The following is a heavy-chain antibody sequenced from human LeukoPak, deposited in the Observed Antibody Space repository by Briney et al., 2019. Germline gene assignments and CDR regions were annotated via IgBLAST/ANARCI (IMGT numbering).Heavy chain of an antibody. CDR1: GFTFDDYA. V-gene: IGHV3-9*01. CDR3: TKGGGGPEDGYNYGAFDF. D-gene: IGHD5-12*01. J-gene: IGHJ3*01. CDR2: ISWSSGSI. Sequence: GGSLRLSCAASGFTFDDYAMPWVRQAPGKGLEWVSGISWSSGSIGYADSVKGRFTISRDNAKNSLYLQMNSLRAEDTALYYCTKGGGGPEDGYNYGAFDFWGQGTMVTVSS.